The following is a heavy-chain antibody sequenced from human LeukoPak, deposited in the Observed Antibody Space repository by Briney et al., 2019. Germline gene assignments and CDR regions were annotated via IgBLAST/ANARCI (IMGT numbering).Heavy chain of an antibody. CDR3: AKEIWPTVTTPGHTYFDY. D-gene: IGHD4-17*01. J-gene: IGHJ4*02. CDR1: GFTFSSYT. V-gene: IGHV3-21*01. CDR2: ISSSSSYI. Sequence: PGGSLRLSCAASGFTFSSYTMKWVRQAPGKGLEWVSSISSSSSYIYYADSVKGRFTISRDNAKNSLFLQMNSLRAEDTAVFYCAKEIWPTVTTPGHTYFDYWGQGALVTVSS.